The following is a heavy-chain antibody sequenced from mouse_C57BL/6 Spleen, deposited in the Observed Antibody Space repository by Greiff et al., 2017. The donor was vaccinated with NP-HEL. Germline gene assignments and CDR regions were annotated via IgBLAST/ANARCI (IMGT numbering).Heavy chain of an antibody. CDR1: GYTFTSYW. CDR2: IHPNSGST. D-gene: IGHD2-4*01. CDR3: AVGGLRAWFAY. V-gene: IGHV1-64*01. Sequence: QVQLQQPGAELVKPGASVKLSCKASGYTFTSYWMHWVKQRPGQGLEWIGMIHPNSGSTNYNEKFKSKATLTVDNSSSTAYMQLSSLTSEDSAVYYCAVGGLRAWFAYWGQGTLVTVSA. J-gene: IGHJ3*01.